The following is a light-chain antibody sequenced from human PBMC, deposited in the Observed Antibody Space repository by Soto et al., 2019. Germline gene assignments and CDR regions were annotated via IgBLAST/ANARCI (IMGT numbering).Light chain of an antibody. CDR1: RSNIGAGYD. V-gene: IGLV1-40*01. J-gene: IGLJ1*01. Sequence: QSVLTRTPSMSGAPGQRVTISCTGSRSNIGAGYDVHWYQQLPGTAPKLLIYGDSNRPSGVPDRFSGSRSGTSASLAITGLQAEDEADYYCQSYDSSLSASVFGTGTKVTVL. CDR2: GDS. CDR3: QSYDSSLSASV.